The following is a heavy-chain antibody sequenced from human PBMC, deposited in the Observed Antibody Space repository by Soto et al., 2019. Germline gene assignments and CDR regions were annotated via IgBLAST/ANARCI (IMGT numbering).Heavy chain of an antibody. CDR1: GGSISSYY. CDR3: ARDKAAAGIIDY. V-gene: IGHV4-59*01. CDR2: IYYSGST. J-gene: IGHJ4*02. D-gene: IGHD6-13*01. Sequence: SETLSLTCTVSGGSISSYYWSWIRQPPGKGLEWIGYIYYSGSTNYNPSLKSRVTISVDTSKNQFSLKLSSVTAADTAVYYCARDKAAAGIIDYWGQGTLVTVSS.